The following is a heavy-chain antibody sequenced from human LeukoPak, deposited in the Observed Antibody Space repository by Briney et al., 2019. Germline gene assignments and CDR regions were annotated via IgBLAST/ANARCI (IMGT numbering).Heavy chain of an antibody. Sequence: PSETLSLTCSVSGRSVSSRNYSCTWIRQPPGKGLEWIGYIYNSGSTKCNPSLKSRVTISVDTSKNQFSLKLSSVTAADTAVYYCATDRQVYGSGEYYFDYWGQGTLVSVSS. CDR2: IYNSGST. CDR1: GRSVSSRNYS. J-gene: IGHJ4*02. CDR3: ATDRQVYGSGEYYFDY. V-gene: IGHV4-61*01. D-gene: IGHD3-10*01.